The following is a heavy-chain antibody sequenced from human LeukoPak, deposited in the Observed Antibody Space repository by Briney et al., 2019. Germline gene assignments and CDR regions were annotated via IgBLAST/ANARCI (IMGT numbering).Heavy chain of an antibody. V-gene: IGHV1-69*05. Sequence: GASVKVSCKTSGGTFSTFAVNWVRQAPGQGLEWMGGIIPIFGTANYAQKFQGRVTITTDESTSTAYMELSSLRSEDTAVYYCARGMSRRDYYGSGSCFPLGYWGQGTLVTVSS. J-gene: IGHJ4*02. CDR2: IIPIFGTA. D-gene: IGHD3-10*01. CDR1: GGTFSTFA. CDR3: ARGMSRRDYYGSGSCFPLGY.